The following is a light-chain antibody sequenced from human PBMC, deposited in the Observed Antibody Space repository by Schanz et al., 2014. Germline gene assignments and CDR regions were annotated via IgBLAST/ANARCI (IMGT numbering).Light chain of an antibody. CDR1: SSDVGGYNY. V-gene: IGLV2-23*01. CDR3: CSYAGSSTVV. J-gene: IGLJ2*01. Sequence: QSALTQPASVSGSPGQSITISCTGNSSDVGGYNYVSWYQQHPGKAPKLMIYEGSKRPSGVSNRFSGSKSGNTASLTISGLQAEDEADYYCCSYAGSSTVVFGGGTKLTVL. CDR2: EGS.